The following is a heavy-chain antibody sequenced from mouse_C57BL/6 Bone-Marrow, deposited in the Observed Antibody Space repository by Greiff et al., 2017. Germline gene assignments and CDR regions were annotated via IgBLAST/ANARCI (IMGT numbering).Heavy chain of an antibody. CDR2: ISYDGSN. D-gene: IGHD2-3*01. CDR1: GYSITSGYY. J-gene: IGHJ4*01. CDR3: ARALYDGYYAMDY. Sequence: EVKLVESGPGLVKPSQSLSLTCSVTGYSITSGYYWNWIRQFPGNKLEWMGYISYDGSNNYNPSLKNRISITRDTSKNQFFLKLNSVTTEDTATYYCARALYDGYYAMDYWGQGTSVTVSS. V-gene: IGHV3-6*01.